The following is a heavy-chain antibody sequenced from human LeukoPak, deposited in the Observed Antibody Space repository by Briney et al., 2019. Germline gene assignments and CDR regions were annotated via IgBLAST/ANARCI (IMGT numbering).Heavy chain of an antibody. J-gene: IGHJ5*02. V-gene: IGHV4-59*01. CDR1: GGSISSDY. CDR3: ARVIMGWDFWSGYYRFDP. CDR2: IYHSGST. Sequence: SETLSLTCTVSGGSISSDYWSWIRQPPGKGLEWIGYIYHSGSTNYNPSLKSRVTISVHTSKNQFSLKLSSVTAADTAVYYCARVIMGWDFWSGYYRFDPWGQGTLVTVSS. D-gene: IGHD3-3*01.